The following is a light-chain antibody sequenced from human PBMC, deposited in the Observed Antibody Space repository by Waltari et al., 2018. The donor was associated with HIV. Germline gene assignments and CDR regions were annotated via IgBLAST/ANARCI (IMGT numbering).Light chain of an antibody. CDR2: STA. Sequence: QTVVTQEPSLTVSPGGTITLTCASTTGAVTSAHHPNWFQQKPGKATRALIFSTANKYSWTPARFSGSLLGGKAALTLSGLQPEDEAEYFCLLYYSGVVVFGGGTRVTVL. V-gene: IGLV7-43*01. CDR1: TGAVTSAHH. J-gene: IGLJ2*01. CDR3: LLYYSGVVV.